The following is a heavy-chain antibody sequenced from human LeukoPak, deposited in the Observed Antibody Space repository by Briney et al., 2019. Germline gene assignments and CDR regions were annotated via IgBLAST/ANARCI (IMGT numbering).Heavy chain of an antibody. D-gene: IGHD1-26*01. J-gene: IGHJ3*02. Sequence: SQTLSLTCAISGDSVSSNSAAWTWIRQSPSRGLEWLGRTYYRSKWYNDYAVSVKSRITINPDTSKNQSSLQLNSVTPEDTAVYYCARDSGSYHDAFDIWGQGTMVTVSS. V-gene: IGHV6-1*01. CDR3: ARDSGSYHDAFDI. CDR2: TYYRSKWYN. CDR1: GDSVSSNSAA.